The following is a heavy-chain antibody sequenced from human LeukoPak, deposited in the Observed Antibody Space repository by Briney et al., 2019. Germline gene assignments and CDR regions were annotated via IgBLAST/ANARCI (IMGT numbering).Heavy chain of an antibody. CDR1: GYIFTGYY. J-gene: IGHJ4*02. V-gene: IGHV1-2*06. D-gene: IGHD6-13*01. CDR3: ARDRRSSWFPFDY. Sequence: ASVKVSCKASGYIFTGYYMHWVRQAPGQGLEWMGRINPNSGGTNYAQKSQGRVTMTRDTSTSTAYMELSRLRSDDTAVYYCARDRRSSWFPFDYWGQGTLVTVSS. CDR2: INPNSGGT.